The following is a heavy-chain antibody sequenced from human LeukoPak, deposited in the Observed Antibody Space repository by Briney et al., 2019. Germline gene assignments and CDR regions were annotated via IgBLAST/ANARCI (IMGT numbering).Heavy chain of an antibody. D-gene: IGHD3-10*01. V-gene: IGHV4-39*07. CDR2: IYYSGST. CDR1: GGSISSSSYY. Sequence: PSETLSLTCTVSGGSISSSSYYWGWIRQPPGKGLEWIGSIYYSGSTYYNPSLKSRVTISVDTSKNQFSLKLSSVTAADTAVYYCARALLQYYYGSGVEYFDYWGQGTLVTVSS. CDR3: ARALLQYYYGSGVEYFDY. J-gene: IGHJ4*02.